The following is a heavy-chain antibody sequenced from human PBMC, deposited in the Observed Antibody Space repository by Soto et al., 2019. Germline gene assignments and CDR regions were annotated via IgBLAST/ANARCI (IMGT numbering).Heavy chain of an antibody. J-gene: IGHJ4*02. CDR3: ARLISGYYYFDY. Sequence: WTWIRQHPGKGLEWIGYIYYRGITYYNPSLKSRLTISLDMSKNQFSLNLSSVTAADTAVYYCARLISGYYYFDYWGQGTLVTVSS. CDR2: IYYRGIT. V-gene: IGHV4-31*02. D-gene: IGHD5-12*01.